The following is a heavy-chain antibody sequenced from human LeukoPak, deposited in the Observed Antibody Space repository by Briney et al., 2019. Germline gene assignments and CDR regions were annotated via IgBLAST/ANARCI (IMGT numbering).Heavy chain of an antibody. V-gene: IGHV3-7*01. CDR1: GFTFSSYW. CDR3: ARDRTPSGSYPQELDY. Sequence: GGSLRLSCAASGFTFSSYWMSWVRQAPGKGLEWVANIKQDGSEKYYVDSVKGRFTISRDNAKNSLYLQMNSLRAEGTAVYYCARDRTPSGSYPQELDYWGQGTLVTVSS. CDR2: IKQDGSEK. D-gene: IGHD1-26*01. J-gene: IGHJ4*02.